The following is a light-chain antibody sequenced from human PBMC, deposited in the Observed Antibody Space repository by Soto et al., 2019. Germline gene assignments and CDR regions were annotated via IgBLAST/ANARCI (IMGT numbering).Light chain of an antibody. J-gene: IGLJ1*01. CDR2: GNT. V-gene: IGLV1-40*01. CDR1: SSNIGSGYD. CDR3: QSYDNRLSSYV. Sequence: QSVLTQPPSVSGAPGQRGTISCTGGSSNIGSGYDVHWYQQLPGTAPKLLIYGNTNRPSGVPDRFSASTSATSASRAITGLQAEDEVDYYCQSYDNRLSSYVFGTGTKLTVL.